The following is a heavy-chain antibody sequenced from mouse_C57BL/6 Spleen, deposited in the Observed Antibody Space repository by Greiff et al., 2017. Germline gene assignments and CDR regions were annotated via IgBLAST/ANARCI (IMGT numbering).Heavy chain of an antibody. CDR2: IYPGDGDT. J-gene: IGHJ4*01. CDR1: GYAFSSSW. Sequence: QVQLKESGPELVKPGASVKISCKASGYAFSSSWMNWVKQRPGKGLEWIGRIYPGDGDTNYNGKFKGKATLTADKSSSTAYMQLSSLPSEDSAVYFCARGDQGYMDYWGQGTSVTVSS. V-gene: IGHV1-82*01. CDR3: ARGDQGYMDY. D-gene: IGHD3-3*01.